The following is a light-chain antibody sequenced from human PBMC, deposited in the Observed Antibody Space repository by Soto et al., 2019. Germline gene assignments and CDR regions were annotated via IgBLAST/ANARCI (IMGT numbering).Light chain of an antibody. CDR3: QQYYGYPWT. CDR2: DAS. V-gene: IGKV1-5*01. CDR1: QSINNR. Sequence: DIQMTQSPFTLSASVGDRVTITCRASQSINNRLAWHQQKPGKAPKVLIYDASNLKSGVPSSFSGSGSGTEFTLTISSLQPDDFATYYCQQYYGYPWTFAQGTKVEIK. J-gene: IGKJ1*01.